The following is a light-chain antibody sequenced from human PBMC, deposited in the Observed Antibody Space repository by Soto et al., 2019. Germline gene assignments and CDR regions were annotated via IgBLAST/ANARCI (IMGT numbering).Light chain of an antibody. V-gene: IGKV1-39*01. Sequence: DIQMTQSPSSLSASVGDRVTITCRASQTINSYLNLYQHKPGKAPKLLIYAASSLQGGVPSRFSGSGSGTDFTLTISTLQPEDFATYYCQQSYSTPRTFGQGTKVEVK. CDR3: QQSYSTPRT. CDR2: AAS. CDR1: QTINSY. J-gene: IGKJ1*01.